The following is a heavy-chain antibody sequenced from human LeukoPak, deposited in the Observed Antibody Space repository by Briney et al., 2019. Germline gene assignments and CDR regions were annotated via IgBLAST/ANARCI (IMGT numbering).Heavy chain of an antibody. CDR2: IIPIFGTT. J-gene: IGHJ4*02. CDR3: ARGAPRELLSG. Sequence: SVKVSCKASGGTFSIYAIGWVRQAPGQGLEWMGGIIPIFGTTNYAQKFQGRVTITADKSTSTAYMELRSLRSDDTAVYYCARGAPRELLSGWGQGTLVTVSS. V-gene: IGHV1-69*06. CDR1: GGTFSIYA. D-gene: IGHD1-26*01.